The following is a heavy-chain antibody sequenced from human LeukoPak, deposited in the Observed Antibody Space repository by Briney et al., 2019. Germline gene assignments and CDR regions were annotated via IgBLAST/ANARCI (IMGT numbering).Heavy chain of an antibody. D-gene: IGHD5-12*01. V-gene: IGHV3-23*01. CDR3: ARDLGWLHYAD. Sequence: PGGSLRLFCAASGFTFSSHGMNWVRQAPGKGLEWVSGIGGSGGFITYYADSVKGRFTVSRDNSKNTLYLQMNSLRADDTAIYYCARDLGWLHYADWGQGTLVTVSS. J-gene: IGHJ4*02. CDR2: IGGSGGFIT. CDR1: GFTFSSHG.